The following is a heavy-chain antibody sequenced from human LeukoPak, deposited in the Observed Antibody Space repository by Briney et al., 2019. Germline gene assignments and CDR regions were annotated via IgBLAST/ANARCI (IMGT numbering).Heavy chain of an antibody. Sequence: SGPTLLQPPQPLTLTFTFSVCSPRTRAGGVGWIRQPPVNALEWLSLIYWDDCKRHSPSLKSRLTIPNDTSKNQVVLTVTNMDPLDTATYYCAHRGGFDSSGHYFAYCGQRTLVTVSS. D-gene: IGHD3-22*01. CDR1: VCSPRTRAGG. J-gene: IGHJ4*02. V-gene: IGHV2-5*02. CDR3: AHRGGFDSSGHYFAY. CDR2: IYWDDCK.